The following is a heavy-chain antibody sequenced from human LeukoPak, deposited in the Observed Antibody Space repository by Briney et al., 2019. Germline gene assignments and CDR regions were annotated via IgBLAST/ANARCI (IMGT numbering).Heavy chain of an antibody. Sequence: PSETPSLTCTVSGGSISSYYWSWIRQPPGKGLEWIGYIYYSGSTNYNPSLKSRVTISVDTSKNQFSLKLSSVTAADTAVYYCARADYYDSSGYRFDYWGQGTLVTVSS. J-gene: IGHJ4*02. CDR3: ARADYYDSSGYRFDY. V-gene: IGHV4-59*01. CDR1: GGSISSYY. CDR2: IYYSGST. D-gene: IGHD3-22*01.